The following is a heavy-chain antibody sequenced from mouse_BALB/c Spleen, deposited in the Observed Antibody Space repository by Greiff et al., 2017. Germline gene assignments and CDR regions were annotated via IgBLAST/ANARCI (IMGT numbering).Heavy chain of an antibody. J-gene: IGHJ3*01. CDR1: GFTFSSYA. Sequence: EVKLVESGGGLVKPGGSLKLSCAASGFTFSSYAMSWVRQSPEKRLEWVAEISSGGSYTYYPDTVTGRFTISRDNAKNTLYLEMSSLRSEDTAMYYCARRDGAWFAYWGQGTLVTVSA. CDR3: ARRDGAWFAY. D-gene: IGHD3-3*01. V-gene: IGHV5-9-4*01. CDR2: ISSGGSYT.